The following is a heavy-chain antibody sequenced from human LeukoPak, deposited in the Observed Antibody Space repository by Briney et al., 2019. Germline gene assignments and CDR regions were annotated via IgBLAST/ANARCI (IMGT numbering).Heavy chain of an antibody. CDR2: ICSSSSYI. J-gene: IGHJ3*02. Sequence: GGSLRLSCAASGFTFSSYSMNWVRQAPGKGLEWVSSICSSSSYIYYADSVRGRFTISRDNAKNSLYLQMNSLRAEDTAVYYCARDLQQLSLNAFDIWGQGTMVTVSS. V-gene: IGHV3-21*01. CDR1: GFTFSSYS. CDR3: ARDLQQLSLNAFDI. D-gene: IGHD6-13*01.